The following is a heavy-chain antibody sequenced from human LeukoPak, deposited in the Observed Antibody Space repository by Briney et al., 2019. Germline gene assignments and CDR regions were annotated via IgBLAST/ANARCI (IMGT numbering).Heavy chain of an antibody. J-gene: IGHJ4*02. CDR2: ISAYNGNT. Sequence: ASVKVSCKASGYTFTSYGISWVRQAPGQGLEWMGWISAYNGNTNYAQKLQGRVTMTTDTSTSTAYMELRSLRSDDTAVYYCARARMARGVIPSYFDYWGQGTLVTVSS. CDR3: ARARMARGVIPSYFDY. D-gene: IGHD3-10*01. V-gene: IGHV1-18*01. CDR1: GYTFTSYG.